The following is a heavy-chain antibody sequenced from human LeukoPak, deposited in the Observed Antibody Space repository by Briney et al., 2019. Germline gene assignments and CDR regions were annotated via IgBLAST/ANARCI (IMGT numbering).Heavy chain of an antibody. Sequence: GASVKVSCKASGYTFTAYNIHWVRQAPGQGLEWMGWFNPNSGGTNYSQEFQGRVTMTRYTSISTAYMELSRPRSDDTAVYYCAREYYFDNSGYYGVGDYWGQGTLVTVSS. J-gene: IGHJ4*02. V-gene: IGHV1-2*02. CDR2: FNPNSGGT. CDR1: GYTFTAYN. D-gene: IGHD3-22*01. CDR3: AREYYFDNSGYYGVGDY.